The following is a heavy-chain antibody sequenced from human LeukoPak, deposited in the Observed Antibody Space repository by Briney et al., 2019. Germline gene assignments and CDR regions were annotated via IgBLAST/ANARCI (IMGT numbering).Heavy chain of an antibody. CDR1: GYSISSGYY. CDR3: ARDTASPDY. J-gene: IGHJ4*02. CDR2: IYHSGIT. D-gene: IGHD5-18*01. Sequence: SETLSLTCTVSGYSISSGYYWGWIRQPPGKGLEWIGSIYHSGITYYNPSLKSRVTISVDTSKNQFSLKLSSVTAADTAGYFCARDTASPDYWGQGTLVTVSS. V-gene: IGHV4-38-2*02.